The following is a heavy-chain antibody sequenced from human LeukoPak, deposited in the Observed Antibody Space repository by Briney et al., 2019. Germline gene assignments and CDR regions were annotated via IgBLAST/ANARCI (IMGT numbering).Heavy chain of an antibody. V-gene: IGHV1-18*01. CDR2: VSAYNDNT. CDR3: ARASALTGTSRTSDDAFDI. CDR1: GYTFSTYG. J-gene: IGHJ3*02. D-gene: IGHD1-7*01. Sequence: ASLKVPCKASGYTFSTYGITWVRQAPGQGLEGMGWVSAYNDNTNYAQKFQGRVTMTTDASTSTAYMELRSLRSDDTAVYYCARASALTGTSRTSDDAFDIWGQGTMVTVSS.